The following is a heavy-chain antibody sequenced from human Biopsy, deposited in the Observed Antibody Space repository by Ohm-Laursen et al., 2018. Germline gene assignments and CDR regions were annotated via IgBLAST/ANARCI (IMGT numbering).Heavy chain of an antibody. J-gene: IGHJ4*02. D-gene: IGHD3-10*02. CDR3: AKDVFGGFSGSTDYYAYYFDS. CDR1: GFTLSSFA. Sequence: SLRLSCTASGFTLSSFAMSWVRQAPGKGLVWVSGISNSGGSTPYADSVKGRFSISRDTSKKTLYLQMNSLRAEDTAVYYCAKDVFGGFSGSTDYYAYYFDSWGQGTLVTVSS. CDR2: ISNSGGST. V-gene: IGHV3-23*01.